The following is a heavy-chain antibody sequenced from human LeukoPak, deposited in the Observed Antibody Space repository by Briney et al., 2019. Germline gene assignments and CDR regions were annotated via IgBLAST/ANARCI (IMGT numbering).Heavy chain of an antibody. D-gene: IGHD3-3*01. Sequence: ASVKVSCKASGYTFTSYGISWVRQAPGQGLEWMGWTSAYNVNTNYAQKLQGRVTMTTDTSTRTAYMELRSLRSDDTAVYYCARGGGYDFWSGYGLVLLGYYMDVWGKGTTVTVSS. V-gene: IGHV1-18*01. J-gene: IGHJ6*03. CDR3: ARGGGYDFWSGYGLVLLGYYMDV. CDR1: GYTFTSYG. CDR2: TSAYNVNT.